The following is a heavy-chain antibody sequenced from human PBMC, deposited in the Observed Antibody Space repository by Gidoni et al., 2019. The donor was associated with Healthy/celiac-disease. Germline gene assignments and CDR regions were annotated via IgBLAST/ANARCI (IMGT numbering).Heavy chain of an antibody. CDR3: ARGPVPAASNYYYYGMDV. CDR2: IYPGDADT. J-gene: IGHJ6*02. CDR1: GYSFTSYW. D-gene: IGHD2-2*01. V-gene: IGHV5-51*01. Sequence: EVQLVQSGAEVKKPGESLKISCKGSGYSFTSYWIGWVRQMPGKGLEWMGIIYPGDADTRYSPAFQGQVTISADKSISTAYLQWSSLKASDTAMYYCARGPVPAASNYYYYGMDVWGQGTTVTVSS.